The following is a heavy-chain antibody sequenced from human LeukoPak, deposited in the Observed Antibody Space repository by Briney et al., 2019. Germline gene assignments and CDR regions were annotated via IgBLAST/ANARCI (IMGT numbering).Heavy chain of an antibody. CDR2: INPNSGGT. J-gene: IGHJ4*02. V-gene: IGHV1-2*02. CDR3: ARDSITYYDFWSGYYPFDY. D-gene: IGHD3-3*01. Sequence: ASVKVSCKASGYTFTGYYMHWVRQAPGQGLEWMGWINPNSGGTNYAQKFQGRVTMTRDTSISTAYMELSRLRSDDTAVYYCARDSITYYDFWSGYYPFDYWGQGTLVIVSS. CDR1: GYTFTGYY.